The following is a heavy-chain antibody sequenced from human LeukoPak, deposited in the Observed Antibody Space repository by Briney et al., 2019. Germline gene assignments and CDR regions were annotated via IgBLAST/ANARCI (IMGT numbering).Heavy chain of an antibody. CDR1: GGSISSSSYY. V-gene: IGHV4-39*01. J-gene: IGHJ4*02. CDR3: VRHPGGVASGWYVRRSSEQYYFDY. CDR2: IYYSGST. Sequence: PSETLSLTCTVSGGSISSSSYYWGWIRQPPGKGLEWIGSIYYSGSTYYNPSLKSRVTISVDTSKNQFSLKLSSVTAADTAVYYCVRHPGGVASGWYVRRSSEQYYFDYWGQGTLVTVSS. D-gene: IGHD6-19*01.